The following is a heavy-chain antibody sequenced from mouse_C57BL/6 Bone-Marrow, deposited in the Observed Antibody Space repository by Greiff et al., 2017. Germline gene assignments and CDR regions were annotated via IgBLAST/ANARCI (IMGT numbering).Heavy chain of an antibody. Sequence: QVHVKQSGAELVKPGASVKLSCKASGYIFTEYTIHWVKQRSGQGLEWIGWFYPGSGSIKYNERFKDKATLTADKSSNTVYMELSRLTSEESAVYFCARPESYYDYEGYFDYWGQGTTLTVSS. D-gene: IGHD2-4*01. CDR1: GYIFTEYT. V-gene: IGHV1-62-2*01. CDR3: ARPESYYDYEGYFDY. CDR2: FYPGSGSI. J-gene: IGHJ2*01.